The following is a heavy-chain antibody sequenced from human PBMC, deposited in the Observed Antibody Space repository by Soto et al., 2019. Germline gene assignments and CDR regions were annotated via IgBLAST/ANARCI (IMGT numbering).Heavy chain of an antibody. CDR3: AFWSIFCRDSHTYGMDV. V-gene: IGHV6-1*01. CDR2: TYYRSKWYN. CDR1: GDSVSSNSAA. J-gene: IGHJ6*02. D-gene: IGHD2-15*01. Sequence: SQTLSLTCAISGDSVSSNSAAWNWIRQSPSRGLEWLGRTYYRSKWYNDYAVSVKSRITINPDTSKNQFSLQLNSVTPEDTAVYNCAFWSIFCRDSHTYGMDVWGQGTSVTVSS.